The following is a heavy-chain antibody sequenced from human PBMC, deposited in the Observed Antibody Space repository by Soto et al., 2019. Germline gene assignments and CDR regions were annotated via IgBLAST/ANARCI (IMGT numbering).Heavy chain of an antibody. V-gene: IGHV4-34*01. CDR2: INHSGST. J-gene: IGHJ6*02. CDR1: GGSFSGYY. Sequence: SETLSLTCAVYGGSFSGYYWSWIRQPPGKGLEWIGEINHSGSTNYNPYLKSRVTISVDTSKNQFSLKLSSVTAADTAVYYCARDTYYDFWSGYSRPLYYYGMDVWGQGTTVTVSS. CDR3: ARDTYYDFWSGYSRPLYYYGMDV. D-gene: IGHD3-3*01.